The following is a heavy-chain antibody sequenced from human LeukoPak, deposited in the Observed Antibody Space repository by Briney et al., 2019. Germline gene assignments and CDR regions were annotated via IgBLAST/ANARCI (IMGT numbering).Heavy chain of an antibody. D-gene: IGHD4-17*01. V-gene: IGHV3-30-3*01. J-gene: IGHJ4*02. CDR1: GFTFSSYA. CDR3: ARGGSYGDYVSNY. CDR2: ISYDGSNK. Sequence: GGSLRLSCAASGFTFSSYAMHWVRQAPGKGLEWVAVISYDGSNKYYADSVKGRFTISRDNSKNTLYLQMNSLRAEDTAVYYCARGGSYGDYVSNYWGQGTLVTVSS.